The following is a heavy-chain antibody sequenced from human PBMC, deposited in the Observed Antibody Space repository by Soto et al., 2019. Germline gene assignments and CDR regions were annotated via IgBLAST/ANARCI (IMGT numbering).Heavy chain of an antibody. CDR3: ARDLFNLDY. CDR2: IWDDGTNK. CDR1: GFTFSNYG. D-gene: IGHD2-21*01. J-gene: IGHJ4*02. Sequence: QVQLVESGGGVVQPGRSLRLSCAASGFTFSNYGVHWVRQAPGKGLEWVALIWDDGTNKQYADSVKGRFTVSRDNSKNTLYLQMNSLRAEDTAVYYCARDLFNLDYWGQGTLVTVSS. V-gene: IGHV3-33*01.